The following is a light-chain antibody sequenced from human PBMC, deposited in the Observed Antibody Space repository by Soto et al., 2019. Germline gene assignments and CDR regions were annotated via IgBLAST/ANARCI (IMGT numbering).Light chain of an antibody. V-gene: IGLV1-40*01. CDR1: GSNIGAPYD. CDR3: QSYDSSLSGYV. CDR2: GST. Sequence: QSVLTQPPSLSGAPGQRVTISCTGSGSNIGAPYDVHWYQHLPGTAPKLIIYGSTNRPSGVPGRFSGSKSGTSASLAITGLQAEDEADYYCQSYDSSLSGYVFGAGTKLTVL. J-gene: IGLJ1*01.